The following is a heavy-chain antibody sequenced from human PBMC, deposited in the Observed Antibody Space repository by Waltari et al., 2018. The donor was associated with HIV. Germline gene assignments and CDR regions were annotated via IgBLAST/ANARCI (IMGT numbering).Heavy chain of an antibody. Sequence: VESGGAPVQPGESSRLSCKASCFLFGSPWVHWFRQSPGKGLVWVSRIDGDGRVKKYADTVKGRFTISRDNTKETLFLEMKSLRVEDSGIYHCVKDVTVTHYGVYYSGLDVWGQGTTVTV. D-gene: IGHD2-8*01. CDR1: CFLFGSPW. CDR3: VKDVTVTHYGVYYSGLDV. V-gene: IGHV3-74*02. CDR2: IDGDGRVK. J-gene: IGHJ6*02.